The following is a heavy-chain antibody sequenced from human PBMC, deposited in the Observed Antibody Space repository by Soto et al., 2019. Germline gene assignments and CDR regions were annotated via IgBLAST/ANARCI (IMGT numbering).Heavy chain of an antibody. CDR2: IYSLGNT. V-gene: IGHV4-39*01. D-gene: IGHD5-12*01. CDR1: GGSISSSSYY. Sequence: SETLSLTCTVSGGSISSSSYYWGWIRQPPGQGLEWLGTIYSLGNTYYNPSLKSRVTISVDKSKSQLFLKVSSVTAADTAVYYCARVDDYWGQGTLVTVSS. J-gene: IGHJ4*02. CDR3: ARVDDY.